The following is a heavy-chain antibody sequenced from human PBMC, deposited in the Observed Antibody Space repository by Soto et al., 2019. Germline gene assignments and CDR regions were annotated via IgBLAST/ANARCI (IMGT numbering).Heavy chain of an antibody. D-gene: IGHD2-2*01. V-gene: IGHV3-33*01. Sequence: QVQLVESGGGVVQPGRSLRLSCAASGFTFSSYGMHWVRQAPGKGLEWVAVIWYDGSNKYYADSVKGRFTISRDNSKNTLYLQLNSLRAEDTAVYYCARVPAIDYYGMDVWGQGTTVTLSS. CDR2: IWYDGSNK. CDR3: ARVPAIDYYGMDV. CDR1: GFTFSSYG. J-gene: IGHJ6*02.